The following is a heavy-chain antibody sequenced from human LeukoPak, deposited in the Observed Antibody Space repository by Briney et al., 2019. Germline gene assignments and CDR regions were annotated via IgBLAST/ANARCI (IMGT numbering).Heavy chain of an antibody. D-gene: IGHD6-13*01. CDR2: VSTSSSTI. CDR1: GFTFSSYS. CDR3: AREYSSSWYN. V-gene: IGHV3-21*01. J-gene: IGHJ4*02. Sequence: GGSLRLSCAASGFTFSSYSMNWVRQAPGKGLEWVSSVSTSSSTIYYADSVKGRFTISRDNAKNSLYLQMNSLRAEDTAVYYCAREYSSSWYNWGQGTLVTVSS.